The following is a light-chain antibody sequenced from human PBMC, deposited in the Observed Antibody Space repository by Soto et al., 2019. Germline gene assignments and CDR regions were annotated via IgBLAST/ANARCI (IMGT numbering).Light chain of an antibody. Sequence: EVSMTQSPAILSVSPGERATLSCRASQRVDSSLAWYQQKPGQGPRLLIYGASTRATGIPARFSGSGSGTDFTLNIASLQSEDFAVYDGQHYRSWPLTFGGGTKVESK. CDR1: QRVDSS. CDR3: QHYRSWPLT. V-gene: IGKV3-15*01. J-gene: IGKJ4*01. CDR2: GAS.